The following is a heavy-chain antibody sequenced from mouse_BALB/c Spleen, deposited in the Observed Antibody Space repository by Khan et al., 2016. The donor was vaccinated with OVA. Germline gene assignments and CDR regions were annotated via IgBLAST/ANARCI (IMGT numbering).Heavy chain of an antibody. V-gene: IGHV5-6*02. J-gene: IGHJ3*01. CDR1: GFTFSTYG. Sequence: EVELVESGGDLVKPGGSLKLSCAASGFTFSTYGMSWVRQTPDKRLEWVATVSNGGGYNYYPDSVKGRFNISRDNAKKTLYLQMSGLKSEDTAMFYCTRLAYYYDSEGFAYWGQGTLVTVAA. CDR3: TRLAYYYDSEGFAY. CDR2: VSNGGGYN. D-gene: IGHD1-1*01.